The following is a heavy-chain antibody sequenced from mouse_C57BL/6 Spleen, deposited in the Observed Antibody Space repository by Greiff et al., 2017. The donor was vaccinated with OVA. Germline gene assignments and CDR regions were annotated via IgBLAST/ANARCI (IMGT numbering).Heavy chain of an antibody. Sequence: VQLQQSGAELVRPGASVTLSCKASGYKFTDYEMHWVKQTSVHGMEWIGDNDPETGGTAYNQKFKGKAILTADKSSSTAYMELRSLTSEDSAVYYCTRATTVVATNYFDYWGQGTTLTVSS. CDR3: TRATTVVATNYFDY. V-gene: IGHV1-15*01. CDR2: NDPETGGT. D-gene: IGHD1-1*01. CDR1: GYKFTDYE. J-gene: IGHJ2*01.